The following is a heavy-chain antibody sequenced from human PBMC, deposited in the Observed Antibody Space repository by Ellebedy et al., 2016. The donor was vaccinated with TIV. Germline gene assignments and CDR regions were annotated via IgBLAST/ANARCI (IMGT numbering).Heavy chain of an antibody. CDR1: GLIFSSYE. CDR2: ISGSGSAI. V-gene: IGHV3-48*03. J-gene: IGHJ1*01. CDR3: AACFGDYRGAMQH. D-gene: IGHD4-17*01. Sequence: PGGSLRLSCAVSGLIFSSYEMNWVRQAPGKGLEWVSYISGSGSAIHYADSVKGRFTISRDNARNSLWLQLNSLRVEDTAVYFCAACFGDYRGAMQHWGQGTLVTVSS.